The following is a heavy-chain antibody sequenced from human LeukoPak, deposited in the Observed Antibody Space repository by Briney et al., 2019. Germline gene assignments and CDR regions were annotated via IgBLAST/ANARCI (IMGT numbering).Heavy chain of an antibody. CDR3: ARKYPGGYYMDV. CDR1: GGSISSSSYY. D-gene: IGHD4-23*01. J-gene: IGHJ6*03. V-gene: IGHV4-39*07. Sequence: PSETLSLTCTVSGGSISSSSYYWGWIRQPPGKGLEWIGSIYYSGSTYYNPSLKSRVTISVDTSKNQFSLKLSSVTAADTAVYYCARKYPGGYYMDVWGKGTTVTISS. CDR2: IYYSGST.